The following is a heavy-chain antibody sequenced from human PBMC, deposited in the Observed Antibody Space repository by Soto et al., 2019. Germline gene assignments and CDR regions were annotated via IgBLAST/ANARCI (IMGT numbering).Heavy chain of an antibody. V-gene: IGHV3-30*18. Sequence: QVQLVESGGGVVQPGRSLRLSCAGSGFTFSNYGLHWVRQAPGKGLEWVAVISYDGSHKYYADSVKGRFTISRDNSNNMLYLEMDRLRAEDTAVYYCAKDGAPRYCGRRSRPPAGAYWGQGTLGTVSS. CDR1: GFTFSNYG. D-gene: IGHD2-21*01. J-gene: IGHJ4*02. CDR3: AKDGAPRYCGRRSRPPAGAY. CDR2: ISYDGSHK.